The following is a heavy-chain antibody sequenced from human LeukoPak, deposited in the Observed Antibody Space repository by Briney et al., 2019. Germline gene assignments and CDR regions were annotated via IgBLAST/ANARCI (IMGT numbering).Heavy chain of an antibody. D-gene: IGHD3-16*01. CDR3: AKGGGHFDY. V-gene: IGHV3-30*18. CDR1: GFTFSNSG. Sequence: GGSLRLSCAASGFTFSNSGVHWVRQVPGKGLEWVAVISYDGNNKNYADSVKGRFTISRDNSKRTLYLQMNSLRADDTAVYYCAKGGGHFDYWGQGTLVTVSS. J-gene: IGHJ4*02. CDR2: ISYDGNNK.